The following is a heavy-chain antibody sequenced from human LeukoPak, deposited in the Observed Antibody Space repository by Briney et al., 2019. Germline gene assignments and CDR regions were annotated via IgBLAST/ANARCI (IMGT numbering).Heavy chain of an antibody. Sequence: GESLKISCKGSGYSFTSYWIGWVRQMPGKGLEWMGIIYPGDSDTRYSPSFQGQVTISADKSISTAYLQWSSLKASDTAMYYCARQAGIFGVDIWNWFDPWGQGTLVTVSS. J-gene: IGHJ5*02. D-gene: IGHD3-3*01. CDR1: GYSFTSYW. V-gene: IGHV5-51*01. CDR2: IYPGDSDT. CDR3: ARQAGIFGVDIWNWFDP.